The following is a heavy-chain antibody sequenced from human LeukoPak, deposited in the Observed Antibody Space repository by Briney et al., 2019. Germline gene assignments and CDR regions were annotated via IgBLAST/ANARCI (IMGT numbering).Heavy chain of an antibody. D-gene: IGHD6-13*01. V-gene: IGHV4-59*11. CDR3: ARSATSSWYGN. J-gene: IGHJ4*02. CDR2: IYYSGNT. CDR1: GGSISSHS. Sequence: SETLSLTCTVSGGSISSHSWSWIRQPPGKGLEWIGYIYYSGNTNYNPSLKSRVTISVDTSKNQFSLKLSSVTAADTAVYYCARSATSSWYGNWGQGTLVTVSS.